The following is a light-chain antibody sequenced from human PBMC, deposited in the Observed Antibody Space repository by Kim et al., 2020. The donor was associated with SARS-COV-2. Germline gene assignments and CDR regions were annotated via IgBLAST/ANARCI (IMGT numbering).Light chain of an antibody. Sequence: GQSVTISCTGTSSDVGAYNYVSWYQQHPGKAPKLMIYDVSKRPSGVPDRFSGSKSGNTASLTVSGLQGEDEADYYCFSYAGSYTAIFGGGTKVTVL. CDR1: SSDVGAYNY. J-gene: IGLJ2*01. V-gene: IGLV2-11*01. CDR3: FSYAGSYTAI. CDR2: DVS.